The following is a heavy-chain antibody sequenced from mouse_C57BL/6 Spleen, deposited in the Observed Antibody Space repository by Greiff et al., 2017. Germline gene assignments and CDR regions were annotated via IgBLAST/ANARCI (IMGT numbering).Heavy chain of an antibody. CDR1: GYTFTDYY. CDR2: IFPGSGST. CDR3: AVIYYGNYASAMDY. Sequence: QVQLKQSGPELVKPGASVKISCKASGYTFTDYYINWVKQRPGQGLEWIGWIFPGSGSTYYNEKFKGKATLTVDKSSSTAYMLLSSLTSEDSAVYFCAVIYYGNYASAMDYWGQGTSVTVSS. J-gene: IGHJ4*01. D-gene: IGHD2-1*01. V-gene: IGHV1-75*01.